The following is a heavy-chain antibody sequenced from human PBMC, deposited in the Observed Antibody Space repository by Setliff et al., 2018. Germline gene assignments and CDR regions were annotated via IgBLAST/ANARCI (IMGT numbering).Heavy chain of an antibody. V-gene: IGHV3-30*02. Sequence: PGESLKISCAASGFSFESHGMHWVRQAPGKGLEWVAFIQHDGENKFYADSVKGRFTISRDNSKNTLYLQMNSLRAEDTAVYYCAKEDNYYDSSGYYLGTYGMDVWGQGTTVTVSS. CDR2: IQHDGENK. D-gene: IGHD3-22*01. J-gene: IGHJ6*02. CDR1: GFSFESHG. CDR3: AKEDNYYDSSGYYLGTYGMDV.